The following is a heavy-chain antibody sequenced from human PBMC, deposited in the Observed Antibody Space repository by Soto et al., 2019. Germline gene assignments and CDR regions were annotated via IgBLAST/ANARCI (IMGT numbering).Heavy chain of an antibody. J-gene: IGHJ4*02. V-gene: IGHV3-23*01. D-gene: IGHD6-6*01. Sequence: GGSPRLSCAASGFTVCSYAMSWVRQDPGKGLEWVSAISGSGGSTYYADSVKGRFTISRDNSKNTLYLQMNSLRAEDTAVYYCAKDRIAARANFDYWGQGTLVTVSS. CDR2: ISGSGGST. CDR3: AKDRIAARANFDY. CDR1: GFTVCSYA.